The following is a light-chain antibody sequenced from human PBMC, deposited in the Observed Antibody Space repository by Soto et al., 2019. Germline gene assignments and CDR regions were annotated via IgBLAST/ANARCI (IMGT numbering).Light chain of an antibody. V-gene: IGKV3-11*01. J-gene: IGKJ2*01. CDR2: DAS. CDR3: QQRSNWS. Sequence: EFVLTQSPATLSLSPGERATLSCRASQSVAKSLAWYQQKPGQAPRLLVYDASNRATVIPARFSGSGSGTDFTLTITSLEPEDFAVYYCQQRSNWSFGQGTKLEIK. CDR1: QSVAKS.